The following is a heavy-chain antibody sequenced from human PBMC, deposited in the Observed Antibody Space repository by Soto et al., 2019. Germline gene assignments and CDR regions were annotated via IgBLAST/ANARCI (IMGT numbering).Heavy chain of an antibody. D-gene: IGHD2-2*01. CDR1: GFTFSNFW. Sequence: LRLSCAVSGFTFSNFWMHWVRQAPGKGLVWVSRINSDGSSTTYADSVKGRFTISRDNAKNTLYLQMNSLRAEDTAVYYCTQSISSNSPFDYWGQGALVTVSS. CDR3: TQSISSNSPFDY. V-gene: IGHV3-74*01. J-gene: IGHJ4*02. CDR2: INSDGSST.